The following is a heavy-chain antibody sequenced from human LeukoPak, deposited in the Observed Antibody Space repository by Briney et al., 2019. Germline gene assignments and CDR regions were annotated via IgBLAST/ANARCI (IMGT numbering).Heavy chain of an antibody. V-gene: IGHV4-34*01. Sequence: PSETLSLTCAVYSGSFSGYYWSWIRQPPGKGLEWIGEINHSGSTNYNPSLKSRVTISVDTSKNQFSLKLGSVTAADTAVYYCAREFNYDILTGYSAYFDYWGQGTLVTVSS. CDR1: SGSFSGYY. CDR3: AREFNYDILTGYSAYFDY. D-gene: IGHD3-9*01. CDR2: INHSGST. J-gene: IGHJ4*02.